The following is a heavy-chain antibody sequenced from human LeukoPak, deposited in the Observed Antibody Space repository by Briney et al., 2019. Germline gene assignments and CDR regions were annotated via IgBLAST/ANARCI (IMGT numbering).Heavy chain of an antibody. CDR3: ARITAAAMANYYYYGMDV. J-gene: IGHJ6*02. V-gene: IGHV4-30-2*02. Sequence: SETLPLTCAVSGGSISSGGYSWSWIRQPPGKGLEWIGYIYHSGSTYYNPSLKSRVTISVDTSKNQFSLKLSSVTAADTAVYYCARITAAAMANYYYYGMDVWGQGTTVTVSS. CDR2: IYHSGST. CDR1: GGSISSGGYS. D-gene: IGHD5-18*01.